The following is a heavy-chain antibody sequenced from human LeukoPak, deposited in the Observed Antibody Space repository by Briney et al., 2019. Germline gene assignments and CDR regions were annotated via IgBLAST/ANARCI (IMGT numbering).Heavy chain of an antibody. D-gene: IGHD6-19*01. CDR3: ARLSAVPGGEFDY. CDR1: GYSFTSYW. Sequence: GESLKISCKGSGYSFTSYWIGWVRQMPGKGLEWMGIIYPGDSDTRYRPSFQGQVTISADKSISTAYLQWSSLKASDPAMYYCARLSAVPGGEFDYWGQGTLVTVSS. CDR2: IYPGDSDT. V-gene: IGHV5-51*01. J-gene: IGHJ4*02.